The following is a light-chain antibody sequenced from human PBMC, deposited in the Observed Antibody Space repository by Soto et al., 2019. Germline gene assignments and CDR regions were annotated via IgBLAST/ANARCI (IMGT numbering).Light chain of an antibody. CDR2: AAS. Sequence: DIQMTQSPASLSASVGDRVTITCRASQSISNYLNWYQHKPGKAPNLLISAASTLQSAVPSRFSGIGSGTDFTLTICSLRPEDFATYYCQHSYSPPFTFGPGTKLQIK. J-gene: IGKJ2*01. CDR3: QHSYSPPFT. CDR1: QSISNY. V-gene: IGKV1-39*01.